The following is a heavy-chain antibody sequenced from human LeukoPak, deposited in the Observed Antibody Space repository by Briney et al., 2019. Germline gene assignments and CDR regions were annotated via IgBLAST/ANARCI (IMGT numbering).Heavy chain of an antibody. D-gene: IGHD5-18*01. CDR1: GFTFNNYA. J-gene: IGHJ6*02. CDR3: ARGTAYYYGMDV. CDR2: MSSNGNSR. V-gene: IGHV3-30*01. Sequence: PGGSLRLSCAASGFTFNNYAMHWVRHAPGKGLEWVTIMSSNGNSRFYANSVRGRFTVSRDSSNNTLYLQMNGLSAKDTAVYYCARGTAYYYGMDVWGQGTTVIVSS.